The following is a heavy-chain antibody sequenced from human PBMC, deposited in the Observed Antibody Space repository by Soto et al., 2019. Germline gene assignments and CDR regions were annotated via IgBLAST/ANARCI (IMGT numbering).Heavy chain of an antibody. CDR2: VHPDESDT. D-gene: IGHD1-1*01. V-gene: IGHV5-51*01. CDR1: GYTFSDYW. J-gene: IGHJ6*02. CDR3: VRQNTWNSYYGMDV. Sequence: GESLKISCKASGYTFSDYWIGWVRQMPGEGLEWMGIVHPDESDTRYSPSFQGQVSISAGMSITTAYLQWSNLKASDTAIYFCVRQNTWNSYYGMDVWGQGTTVTVSS.